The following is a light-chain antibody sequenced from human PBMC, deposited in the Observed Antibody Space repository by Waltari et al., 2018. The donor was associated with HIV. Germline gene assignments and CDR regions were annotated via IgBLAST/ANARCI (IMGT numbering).Light chain of an antibody. CDR3: SSYASDDTVV. CDR1: NRNIGFFNL. V-gene: IGLV2-14*01. J-gene: IGLJ2*01. Sequence: QSALTQPASVSGSPGQSLTISCTGANRNIGFFNLFSWYRQYPGKAPQLIIYGVTYRPSGISSRFSGSKSGNTASLTISGLQVDDEADYYCSSYASDDTVVFGGGTKLTVL. CDR2: GVT.